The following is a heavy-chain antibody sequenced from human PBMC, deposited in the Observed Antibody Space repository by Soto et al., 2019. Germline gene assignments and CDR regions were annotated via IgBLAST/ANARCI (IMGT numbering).Heavy chain of an antibody. J-gene: IGHJ4*02. D-gene: IGHD2-8*01. Sequence: GASVKVSCKASGYTFTSYGISWVRQAPGQGLEWMGWISAYNGNTNYAQKLQGRVTMTTDTSTSTAYMELRSLRSDDTAVYYCARRMHYSSSRPVDLFDYCSQGSLDTGSS. V-gene: IGHV1-18*04. CDR2: ISAYNGNT. CDR1: GYTFTSYG. CDR3: ARRMHYSSSRPVDLFDY.